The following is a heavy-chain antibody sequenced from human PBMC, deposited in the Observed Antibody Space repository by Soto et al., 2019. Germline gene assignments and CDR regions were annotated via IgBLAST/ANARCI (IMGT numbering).Heavy chain of an antibody. CDR2: IYYSGST. CDR3: ARALGGYSYGYVVFDY. D-gene: IGHD5-18*01. V-gene: IGHV4-59*01. CDR1: GGSISSYY. J-gene: IGHJ4*02. Sequence: WETLSLTCTVSGGSISSYYWSWIRQPPGKGLEWIGYIYYSGSTNYNPSLKSRVTISVDTSKNQFSLKLSSVTAADTAVYYCARALGGYSYGYVVFDYWGQGTLVTVSS.